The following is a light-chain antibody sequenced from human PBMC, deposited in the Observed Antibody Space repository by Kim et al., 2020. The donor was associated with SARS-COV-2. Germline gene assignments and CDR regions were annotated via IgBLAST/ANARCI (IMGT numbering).Light chain of an antibody. Sequence: DLQMTQSPSTLSASVGDRVTITCRASQSISSWLAWYQQKPGKAPKLLFYDASSLESGVSSRFSGSGSGTEFTLTISSLQPDDFATYYCQQYNSYSHTFGQGTKLEI. CDR3: QQYNSYSHT. CDR1: QSISSW. CDR2: DAS. V-gene: IGKV1-5*01. J-gene: IGKJ2*01.